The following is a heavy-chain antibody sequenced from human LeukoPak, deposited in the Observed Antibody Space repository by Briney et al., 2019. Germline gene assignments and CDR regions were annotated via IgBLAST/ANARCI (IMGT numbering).Heavy chain of an antibody. D-gene: IGHD3-22*01. V-gene: IGHV3-23*01. CDR1: GFTFSNYA. Sequence: GGSLRLSCAASGFTFSNYAMSWVRQAPGEGLEWVSAITYSGGSTYYPESVKGRFTISRDNSKTTLYLQMNPLRAEDTAIYYCAKGSSGSRPYYFDYWGQGTLVTVSS. CDR2: ITYSGGST. CDR3: AKGSSGSRPYYFDY. J-gene: IGHJ4*02.